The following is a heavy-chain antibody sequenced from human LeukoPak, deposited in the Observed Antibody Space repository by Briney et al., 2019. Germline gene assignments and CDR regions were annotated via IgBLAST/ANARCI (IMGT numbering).Heavy chain of an antibody. Sequence: GGSLRLSCTASGFTFTSYWMTWVRQAPGRELEWVASIKEDGSEKQYVESVRGRFTISRDNAKNSLYLQMSSLTAEDTAVYYCVGNVEFWGQGTLVTVSS. CDR3: VGNVEF. J-gene: IGHJ4*02. V-gene: IGHV3-7*02. CDR2: IKEDGSEK. CDR1: GFTFTSYW.